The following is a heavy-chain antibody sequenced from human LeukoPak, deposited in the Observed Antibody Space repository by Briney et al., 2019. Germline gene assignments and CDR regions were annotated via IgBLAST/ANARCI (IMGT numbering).Heavy chain of an antibody. D-gene: IGHD6-19*01. V-gene: IGHV1-18*01. CDR3: ARGVAGIFDY. CDR2: ISAYNGNT. CDR1: GYTFTSYG. Sequence: ASVKVSCKASGYTFTSYGISWVRQAPGQGLEWMGWISAYNGNTNYAHNLKGRVTMTTDTSKSTAYLQLRSLRADDTAVYYCARGVAGIFDYWGQGTLVNVSS. J-gene: IGHJ4*02.